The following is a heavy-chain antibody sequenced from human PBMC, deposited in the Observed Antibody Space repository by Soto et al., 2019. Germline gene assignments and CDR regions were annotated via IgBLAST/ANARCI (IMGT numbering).Heavy chain of an antibody. V-gene: IGHV3-64*01. CDR1: GFTFDDYG. CDR3: ASSREGYYFDY. D-gene: IGHD1-26*01. CDR2: ISSSGGST. Sequence: GSLRLSCAASGFTFDDYGMSWARQAPGKGLEYVSTISSSGGSTYYANSVKGRFTISRDNSKNTLYLQMGSLRAEDMAVYYCASSREGYYFDYWGQGTLVTVSS. J-gene: IGHJ4*02.